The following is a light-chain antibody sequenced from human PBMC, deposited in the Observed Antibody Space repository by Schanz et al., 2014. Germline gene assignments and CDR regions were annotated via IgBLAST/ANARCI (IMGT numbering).Light chain of an antibody. J-gene: IGLJ1*01. CDR3: SSYTSTSTQV. CDR1: SSDVGGYNF. CDR2: DVT. Sequence: QSALTQPASVSGSPGQSITISCTGTSSDVGGYNFVSWYQQHPGKAPKLMIYDVTYRPSGVSNRFSGSKSGNTASLTISGLQADDEADYYCSSYTSTSTQVFGTGTKLTVL. V-gene: IGLV2-14*03.